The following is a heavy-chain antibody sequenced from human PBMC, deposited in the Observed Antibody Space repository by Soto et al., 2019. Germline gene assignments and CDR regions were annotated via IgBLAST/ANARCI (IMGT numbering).Heavy chain of an antibody. CDR1: GFSLNTSGVG. D-gene: IGHD6-19*01. CDR2: TYWDDDT. CDR3: AHVTGSSGWGTMDS. J-gene: IGHJ4*02. Sequence: QITLKESGPTLVKPTQTLTLTCTFFGFSLNTSGVGVGSVRQPQGKALEWLALTYWDDDTRYSPALRSSITMTNVTATNQVVLTMTHMDPPDGATYYCAHVTGSSGWGTMDSWGQGILVT. V-gene: IGHV2-5*02.